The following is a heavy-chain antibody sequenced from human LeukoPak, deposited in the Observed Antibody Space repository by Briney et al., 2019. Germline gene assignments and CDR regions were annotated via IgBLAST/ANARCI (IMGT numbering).Heavy chain of an antibody. CDR3: ARGVKDLYYYYYYMDV. V-gene: IGHV1-2*02. CDR2: INPNSGGT. CDR1: GYTFTGYY. J-gene: IGHJ6*03. Sequence: GASVKVSCKASGYTFTGYYMHWVRQAPGQGPEWMGWINPNSGGTNYAQKFQGRVTMTRDTSISTAYMELSKLRSDDTAVYYCARGVKDLYYYYYYMDVWGKGTTVTVSS.